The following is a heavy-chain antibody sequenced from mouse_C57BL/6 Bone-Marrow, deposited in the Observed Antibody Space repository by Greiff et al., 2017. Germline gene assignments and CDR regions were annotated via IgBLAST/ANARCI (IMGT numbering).Heavy chain of an antibody. J-gene: IGHJ3*01. CDR3: ARGSSGYVGGWFAY. D-gene: IGHD3-2*02. V-gene: IGHV1-52*01. CDR1: GYTFTSYW. Sequence: VQLQQPGAELVRPGSSVKLSCKASGYTFTSYWMHWVKQRPIQGLEWIGNIDPSDSETHYNQKFKDKATLTVDKSSSTAYMQLSRLTSEDSAVYYCARGSSGYVGGWFAYWGQGTLVTVSA. CDR2: IDPSDSET.